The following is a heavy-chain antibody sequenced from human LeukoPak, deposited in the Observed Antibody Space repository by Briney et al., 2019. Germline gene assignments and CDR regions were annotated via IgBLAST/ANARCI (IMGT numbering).Heavy chain of an antibody. Sequence: SVKVSCKASGYTFTSYGISWVRQAPGQGLEWMGGIIPIFGTANYAQKFQGRVTITADESTSTAYMELSSLRSEDTAVYYCASSKYYDSSGYYHKFDYWGQGTLVTVSS. CDR1: GYTFTSYG. CDR3: ASSKYYDSSGYYHKFDY. CDR2: IIPIFGTA. D-gene: IGHD3-22*01. V-gene: IGHV1-69*13. J-gene: IGHJ4*02.